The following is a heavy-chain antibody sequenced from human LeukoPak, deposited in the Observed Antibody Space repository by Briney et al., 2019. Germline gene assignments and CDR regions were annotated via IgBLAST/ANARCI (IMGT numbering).Heavy chain of an antibody. V-gene: IGHV3-74*01. CDR1: GLTLSTYW. CDR3: ARAFCPGGSCYGRFDY. J-gene: IGHJ4*02. CDR2: INGDGSST. Sequence: GGSLRLSCEASGLTLSTYWIHWVRQGPGKGLEWVSRINGDGSSTSYADSAKGRFTISRDNAKSTVYLQMNSLTAEDTAVYHCARAFCPGGSCYGRFDYWGQGTLVTVSS. D-gene: IGHD2-15*01.